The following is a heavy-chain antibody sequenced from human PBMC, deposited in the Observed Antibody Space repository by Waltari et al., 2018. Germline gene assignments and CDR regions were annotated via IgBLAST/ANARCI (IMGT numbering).Heavy chain of an antibody. D-gene: IGHD6-19*01. V-gene: IGHV3-7*01. Sequence: EVQLVESGGGLVQPGGSLRLSCAASGFTFSSFWMGWVRQAPGKGLEWVANIKQDGSEKYYVDSVKGRFTISRDNAKNSLYLQMNSLRAEDTAVYYCLRGDIAVADYWGQGTLVTVSS. CDR3: LRGDIAVADY. CDR1: GFTFSSFW. CDR2: IKQDGSEK. J-gene: IGHJ4*02.